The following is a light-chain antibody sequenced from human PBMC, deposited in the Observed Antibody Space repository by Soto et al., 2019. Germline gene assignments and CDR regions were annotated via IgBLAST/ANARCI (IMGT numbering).Light chain of an antibody. Sequence: GDRVTIPCRASQGFSNYLAWYQQRPGKVPKLLIYAASTLQSGVPSRFSGSGSGTYFTLTISSLQPEDVATYYCQKYSTAPWTFGQGTKVEIK. V-gene: IGKV1-27*01. J-gene: IGKJ1*01. CDR2: AAS. CDR1: QGFSNY. CDR3: QKYSTAPWT.